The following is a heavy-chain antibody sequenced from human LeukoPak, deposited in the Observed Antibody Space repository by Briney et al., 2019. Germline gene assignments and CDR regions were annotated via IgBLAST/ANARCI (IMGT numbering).Heavy chain of an antibody. CDR1: GFTFSSYS. CDR3: ARGPHSLRYFDWSPQYYFDY. V-gene: IGHV3-48*01. CDR2: ISSSSSTI. J-gene: IGHJ4*02. Sequence: GGSLRLSCAASGFTFSSYSMNWVRQAPGKGLEWVSYISSSSSTIYYADSVKGRFTISRDNAKNSLYLQMNSLRAEDTAVYYCARGPHSLRYFDWSPQYYFDYWGQGTLVTVSS. D-gene: IGHD3-9*01.